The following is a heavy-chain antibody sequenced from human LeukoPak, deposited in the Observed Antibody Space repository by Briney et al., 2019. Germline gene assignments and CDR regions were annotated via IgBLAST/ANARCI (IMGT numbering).Heavy chain of an antibody. CDR2: MSSSGSTT. J-gene: IGHJ4*02. CDR1: GFIFDNYE. Sequence: GRSLRLSCTASGFIFDNYEMNWVRQPPGKGLEWVAYMSSSGSTTYYAAPVKGRFTISRDNARASLFLQMNSLRVEDTAIYYCARAGLLFYFDYWGQGALVTVSS. CDR3: ARAGLLFYFDY. V-gene: IGHV3-48*03. D-gene: IGHD2/OR15-2a*01.